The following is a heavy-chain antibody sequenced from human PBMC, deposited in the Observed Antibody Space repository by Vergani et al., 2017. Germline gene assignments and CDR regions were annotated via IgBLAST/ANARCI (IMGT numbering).Heavy chain of an antibody. CDR3: AKKEGRLYYYSVDV. Sequence: QEQLLQSGGGVVQPGGSLRLSCIGSGYTFGHFGMHWVRQAPGKGLAWVAFIQYDGSNPQYIDSVKGRFTISRDNYKDTLFLQMNGLRPEDTGTYFCAKKEGRLYYYSVDVWGQGTMITVSS. CDR1: GYTFGHFG. V-gene: IGHV3-30*02. CDR2: IQYDGSNP. D-gene: IGHD4-11*01. J-gene: IGHJ6*02.